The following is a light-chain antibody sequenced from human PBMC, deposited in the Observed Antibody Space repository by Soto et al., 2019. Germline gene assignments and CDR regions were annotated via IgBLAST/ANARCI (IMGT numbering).Light chain of an antibody. CDR2: DVS. Sequence: QPVLTQAASGTGFHVHASLITCTGTSSDVGGYNYVSWYQQHPGKAPKLMIYDVSNRPSGVSNRFSGSKSGNTASLTISGLQAEDEADYYCSSYTSSSTYVFGTGTKVTVL. CDR3: SSYTSSSTYV. CDR1: SSDVGGYNY. J-gene: IGLJ1*01. V-gene: IGLV2-14*01.